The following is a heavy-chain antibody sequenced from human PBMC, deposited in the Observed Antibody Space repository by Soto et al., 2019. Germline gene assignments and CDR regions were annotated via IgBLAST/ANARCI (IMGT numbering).Heavy chain of an antibody. Sequence: SETLSLTCSFSGDSVTSHYLTWIRQSPEKGLEWIGYMHYTGFSHYNPSLKSRLTISVDTSKNQFSLKLSSVTAADTAVYYCARGVADYDILTGYYKVTWFDPWGQGTLVTVSS. CDR2: MHYTGFS. V-gene: IGHV4-59*02. D-gene: IGHD3-9*01. J-gene: IGHJ5*02. CDR1: GDSVTSHY. CDR3: ARGVADYDILTGYYKVTWFDP.